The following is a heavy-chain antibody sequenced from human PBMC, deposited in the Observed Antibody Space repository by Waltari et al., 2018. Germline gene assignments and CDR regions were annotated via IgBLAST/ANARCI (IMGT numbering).Heavy chain of an antibody. CDR2: ISFDGNIK. V-gene: IGHV3-30*01. D-gene: IGHD4-17*01. J-gene: IGHJ4*02. CDR1: GFTFSSYA. CDR3: ARDLKITLSFYGGIFDY. Sequence: QAQLVESGGGVVQPGRSLRLSCAASGFTFSSYAMHWVRQAPGKGLEGVEVISFDGNIKYNADTVKGRFPISRDSTRNALSMKMNSLRPGATAVYYCARDLKITLSFYGGIFDYWGQGALVTVSS.